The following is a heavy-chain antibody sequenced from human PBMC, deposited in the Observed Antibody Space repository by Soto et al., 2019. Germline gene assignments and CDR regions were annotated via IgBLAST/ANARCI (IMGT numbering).Heavy chain of an antibody. CDR2: LYSDDST. CDR1: GFTVSGMY. V-gene: IGHV3-66*01. D-gene: IGHD6-13*01. CDR3: ARVDTLTAAVDY. J-gene: IGHJ4*02. Sequence: EVQLVESGGGSVQPGGSLRLSCVVSGFTVSGMYMSWVRQAPGKGLEWVSLLYSDDSTYYADSVKGRLTISRDNSKNTLFLQMNRLTAEDTAVYYCARVDTLTAAVDYWGQGTLVTVSS.